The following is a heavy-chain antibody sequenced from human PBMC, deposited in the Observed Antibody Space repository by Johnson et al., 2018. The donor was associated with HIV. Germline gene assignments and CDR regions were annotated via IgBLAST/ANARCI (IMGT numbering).Heavy chain of an antibody. J-gene: IGHJ3*02. CDR3: ARVLGDYAYHI. CDR1: RFTFGDYH. Sequence: VQLVESGGGLVKPGGSLRLSCAASRFTFGDYHMSWIRQAPGKGLEWVSYISSGGRTIYYADSVKGRFTISRDNAKNSLYLQMNSLRVEDTAVYYCARVLGDYAYHIWGQGTMVTVSS. D-gene: IGHD4-17*01. V-gene: IGHV3-11*04. CDR2: ISSGGRTI.